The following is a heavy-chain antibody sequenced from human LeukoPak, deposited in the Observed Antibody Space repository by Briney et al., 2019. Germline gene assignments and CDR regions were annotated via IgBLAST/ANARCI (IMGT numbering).Heavy chain of an antibody. J-gene: IGHJ6*03. Sequence: ASVKVSCKAAGYTFSTYDMSWVRQATGQGLGWMGWMNPKSGNTLYAQKFQGRVTMTRNTSISTAYMELSSVRSEDTAVYYCARFLKNPVNRRGPANYYMDVWGKGTTVTISS. CDR1: GYTFSTYD. CDR2: MNPKSGNT. D-gene: IGHD2/OR15-2a*01. V-gene: IGHV1-8*01. CDR3: ARFLKNPVNRRGPANYYMDV.